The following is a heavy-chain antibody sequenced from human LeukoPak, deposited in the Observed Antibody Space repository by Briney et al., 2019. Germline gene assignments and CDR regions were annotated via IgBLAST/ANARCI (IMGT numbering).Heavy chain of an antibody. J-gene: IGHJ3*02. Sequence: ETLSLTCTVSGGSITGDYWSWIRQPPGKGLEWVSAISGSGGSTYYADSVKGRFTISRDNSKNTLYLQMNSLRAEDTAVYYCAKVVKGISAPMDIWGQGTMVTVSS. D-gene: IGHD2-15*01. CDR3: AKVVKGISAPMDI. CDR1: GGSITGDY. CDR2: ISGSGGST. V-gene: IGHV3-23*01.